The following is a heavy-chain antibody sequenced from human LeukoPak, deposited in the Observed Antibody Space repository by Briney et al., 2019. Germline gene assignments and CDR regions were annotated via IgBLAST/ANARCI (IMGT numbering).Heavy chain of an antibody. D-gene: IGHD3-22*01. Sequence: SETLSLTCTVSGGSISSYYWSWIRQPPGKGLEWIGYIYYSGSTNYNPSLKSRVTISVDTSKNQFSLKLSSVTAADTAVYYCTTYSDITGSFDHWGQGTLVTVSS. V-gene: IGHV4-59*01. CDR1: GGSISSYY. J-gene: IGHJ4*02. CDR2: IYYSGST. CDR3: TTYSDITGSFDH.